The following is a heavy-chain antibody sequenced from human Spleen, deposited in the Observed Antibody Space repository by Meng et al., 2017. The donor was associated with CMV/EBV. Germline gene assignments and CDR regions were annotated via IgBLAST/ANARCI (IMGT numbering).Heavy chain of an antibody. D-gene: IGHD2/OR15-2a*01. Sequence: GGSLRLSCKTYGYSFTGSWIGWVRQMPGKGLEWMGIIYPGDSDTRYNPSFQGQVTISADKSISTAYLQWSSLKASDTAIYYCATFLRSRGCFDFWGQGSLVTVS. CDR2: IYPGDSDT. CDR3: ATFLRSRGCFDF. J-gene: IGHJ4*02. V-gene: IGHV5-51*01. CDR1: GYSFTGSW.